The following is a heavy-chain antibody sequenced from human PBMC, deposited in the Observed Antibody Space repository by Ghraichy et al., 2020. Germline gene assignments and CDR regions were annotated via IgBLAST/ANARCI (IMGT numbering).Heavy chain of an antibody. J-gene: IGHJ6*03. CDR1: GYTFTSYD. CDR2: MNPNSGNT. CDR3: ARGLDIVVGATILFDYYYYMDV. V-gene: IGHV1-8*01. Sequence: ASVKVSCKASGYTFTSYDINWVRQATGQGLEWMGWMNPNSGNTGYAQKFQGRVTMTRNTSISTAYMELSSLRSEDTAVYYCARGLDIVVGATILFDYYYYMDVWGKGTTVTVSS. D-gene: IGHD1-26*01.